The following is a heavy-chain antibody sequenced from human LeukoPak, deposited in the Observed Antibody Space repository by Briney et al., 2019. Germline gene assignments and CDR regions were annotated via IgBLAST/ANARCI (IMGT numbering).Heavy chain of an antibody. CDR1: GGSISSSSYY. V-gene: IGHV4-39*01. CDR3: ARIDYGDYVGPDYGMDV. CDR2: IYYSGST. D-gene: IGHD4-17*01. Sequence: PSETLSLTCTVSGGSISSSSYYWGWIRQPPGKGLEWIGSIYYSGSTYYNPPLKSRVTISVDTSKNQFSLKLSSVTAADTAVYYCARIDYGDYVGPDYGMDVWGQGTTVTVSS. J-gene: IGHJ6*02.